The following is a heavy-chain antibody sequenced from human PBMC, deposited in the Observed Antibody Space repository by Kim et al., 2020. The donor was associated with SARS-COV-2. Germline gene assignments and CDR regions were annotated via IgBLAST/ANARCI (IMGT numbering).Heavy chain of an antibody. D-gene: IGHD5-18*01. Sequence: GGSLRLSCAASGFTFSSYGMHWVRQAPGKGLEWVAVISYDGSNKYYADSVKGRFTISRDNSKNTLYLQMNSLRAEDTAVYYCAKDGWNTAMVTWLSFTGWFDPWGQGTLVTVSS. CDR2: ISYDGSNK. V-gene: IGHV3-30*18. CDR1: GFTFSSYG. J-gene: IGHJ5*02. CDR3: AKDGWNTAMVTWLSFTGWFDP.